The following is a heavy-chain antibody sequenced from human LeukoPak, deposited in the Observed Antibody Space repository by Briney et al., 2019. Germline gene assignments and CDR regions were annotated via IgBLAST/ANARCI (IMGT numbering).Heavy chain of an antibody. CDR3: ASANTFDY. V-gene: IGHV3-7*05. J-gene: IGHJ4*02. CDR1: VFNFSIYW. Sequence: GGSLRLSCSTSVFNFSIYWMNRVRQAPGKGLEWVANIKQDGSEKNYVDSVNGRFTISRDNAKNSLYLQMNSLRAEDTAVYYCASANTFDYWGQGSQVTVSP. CDR2: IKQDGSEK.